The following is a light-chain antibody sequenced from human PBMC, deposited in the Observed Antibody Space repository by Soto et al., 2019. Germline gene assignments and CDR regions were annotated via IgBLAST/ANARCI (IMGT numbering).Light chain of an antibody. Sequence: QSALTQPPSASGSPGQSVTISCTGTSSDVGGYVYVSWYQQYPGKAPKLMIYEVNKRASGVPDRFSGSKSGNTASLTVSGLQAEDEADYYCSSYAGTNIDVVFGGGTQLTVL. V-gene: IGLV2-8*01. CDR3: SSYAGTNIDVV. CDR2: EVN. J-gene: IGLJ2*01. CDR1: SSDVGGYVY.